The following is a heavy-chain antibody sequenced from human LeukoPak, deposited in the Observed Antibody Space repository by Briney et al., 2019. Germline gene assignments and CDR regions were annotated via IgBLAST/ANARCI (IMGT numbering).Heavy chain of an antibody. CDR2: ISGNGANT. CDR3: AKGGVVNWFDP. CDR1: GFTFSPYS. J-gene: IGHJ5*02. D-gene: IGHD3-22*01. Sequence: PGGSLRLSCAAASGFTFSPYSMTWVRQGPGKGLEWVSTISGNGANTYYGDSVKGRFTISRDNSKNTLYLQVNSLRVDDTAVYYCAKGGVVNWFDPWGQGTLVTVSS. V-gene: IGHV3-23*01.